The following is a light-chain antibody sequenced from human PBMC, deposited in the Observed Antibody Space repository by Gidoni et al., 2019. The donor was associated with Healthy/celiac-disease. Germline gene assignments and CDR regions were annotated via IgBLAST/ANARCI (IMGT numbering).Light chain of an antibody. V-gene: IGLV2-14*03. CDR1: SIDVGGYNY. J-gene: IGLJ2*01. Sequence: QSALTQPASVSGSPGQSIPISCTGTSIDVGGYNYVSWYQQHPGKAPKLMIYDVSNRPSGVSARFSGSKSGNTASLTISGLQAEDEADYYCSSYTSSSTLPVFGGGTKLTVL. CDR3: SSYTSSSTLPV. CDR2: DVS.